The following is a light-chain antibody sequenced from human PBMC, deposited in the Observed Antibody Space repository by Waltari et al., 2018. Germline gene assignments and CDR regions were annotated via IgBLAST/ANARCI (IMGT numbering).Light chain of an antibody. J-gene: IGLJ3*02. Sequence: QSALTQPRSVSGSPGQSVTISCTGTSSDVGGYNYVSWYQQHPDKAPKLIIYDINKRPSGGPERFSGSKSGNTASLTISGLQAEDEADYYCCSYVGSNIYWVFGGGTKLTVL. CDR1: SSDVGGYNY. CDR3: CSYVGSNIYWV. V-gene: IGLV2-11*01. CDR2: DIN.